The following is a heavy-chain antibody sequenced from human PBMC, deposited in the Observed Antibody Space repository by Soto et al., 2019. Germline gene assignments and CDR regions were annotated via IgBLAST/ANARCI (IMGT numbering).Heavy chain of an antibody. J-gene: IGHJ4*02. V-gene: IGHV3-30*18. CDR2: ISYDGSNK. D-gene: IGHD5-18*01. Sequence: QVQLVESGGGVVQPGRSLRLSCAASGFTFSSYGMHWVRQAPGKGLEWVAVISYDGSNKYYADSVKGRFTISRDNSKNTMYLQMNSLRAEDTAVYYCAKAGGYSYSNDYWGQGTLVTVSS. CDR1: GFTFSSYG. CDR3: AKAGGYSYSNDY.